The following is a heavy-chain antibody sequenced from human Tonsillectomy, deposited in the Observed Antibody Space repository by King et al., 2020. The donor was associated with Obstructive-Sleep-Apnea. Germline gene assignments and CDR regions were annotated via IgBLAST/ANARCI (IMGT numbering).Heavy chain of an antibody. Sequence: VQLVESGAEVKKLGESLKISCKGSGYSFTSYWIGWVRQMPGKGLEWMGIIYPGDSDTRYSPSFQGQVTISADKSISTAYLQWSSLKASDTAMYYCARPPYYDILTGPYYFDYWGQGTLVTVSS. CDR3: ARPPYYDILTGPYYFDY. CDR2: IYPGDSDT. D-gene: IGHD3-9*01. CDR1: GYSFTSYW. V-gene: IGHV5-51*01. J-gene: IGHJ4*02.